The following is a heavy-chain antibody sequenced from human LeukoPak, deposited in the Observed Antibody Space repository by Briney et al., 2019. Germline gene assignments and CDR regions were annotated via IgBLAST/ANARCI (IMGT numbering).Heavy chain of an antibody. V-gene: IGHV4-34*01. CDR2: INHSGST. CDR1: GGSFSGYY. D-gene: IGHD3-16*02. Sequence: PSETLSLTCAVYGGSFSGYYWSWIRQPPGKGLEWIGEINHSGSTNYNPSLKSRVTISVDTSKNQFSLKLSSVTAADTAVYYCARDRDYVWGSYRPFDYWGQGTLVTVSS. J-gene: IGHJ4*02. CDR3: ARDRDYVWGSYRPFDY.